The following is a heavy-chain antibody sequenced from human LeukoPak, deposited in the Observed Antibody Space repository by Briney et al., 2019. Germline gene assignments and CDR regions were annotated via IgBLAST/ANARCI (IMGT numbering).Heavy chain of an antibody. D-gene: IGHD6-6*01. V-gene: IGHV1-58*02. CDR2: IVVGSGHT. J-gene: IGHJ6*03. Sequence: ASVKVSCKASGFTFTSSAMQWVRQARGQRLEWIGWIVVGSGHTNYAQKFQERVTITRDMSTSTAYMELSSLRSEDTAVYFCARDWGVEGRPGYMDVWGKGTTVTVSS. CDR1: GFTFTSSA. CDR3: ARDWGVEGRPGYMDV.